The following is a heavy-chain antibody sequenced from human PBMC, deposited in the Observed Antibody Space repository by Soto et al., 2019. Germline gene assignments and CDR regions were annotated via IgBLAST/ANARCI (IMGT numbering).Heavy chain of an antibody. CDR1: GFTFDDYA. CDR2: ISWNSGTI. CDR3: AKDYGDSPPRGDYFDY. Sequence: EVQLVESGGGLVQPGRSLRLSCAASGFTFDDYAMHWVRQAPGKGLEWVSGISWNSGTIVYADSLKGRFTISRDNAKNSLYLQMNSLRAEDTALYYCAKDYGDSPPRGDYFDYWGQGTLVTVSS. V-gene: IGHV3-9*01. J-gene: IGHJ4*02. D-gene: IGHD4-17*01.